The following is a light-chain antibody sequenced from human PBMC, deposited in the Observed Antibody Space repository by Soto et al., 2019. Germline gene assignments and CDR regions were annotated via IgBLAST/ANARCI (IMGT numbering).Light chain of an antibody. Sequence: DIVMTQTPLSLSVTPGQPASISCKSSQSLLHSDGKTYLYWYLQKPGQSPQLLIYFGSHRASGVPDRFTGSGSGTDFTLKISRVEAEDVGVYYCMHPLETPQTFGQGTKVDIK. CDR2: FGS. CDR1: QSLLHSDGKTY. J-gene: IGKJ1*01. CDR3: MHPLETPQT. V-gene: IGKV2-28*01.